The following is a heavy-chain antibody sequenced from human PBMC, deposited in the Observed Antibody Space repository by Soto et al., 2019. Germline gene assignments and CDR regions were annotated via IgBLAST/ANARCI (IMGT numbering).Heavy chain of an antibody. CDR1: GYNFTNYY. D-gene: IGHD6-13*01. CDR2: IYPGDSDT. V-gene: IGHV5-51*01. J-gene: IGHJ3*02. Sequence: PRESLKISCKGSGYNFTNYYIAWVRQMPGKGLEWTGIIYPGDSDTRYSPSFQGQVTISADKSISTAYLQWSSLQASDTAMLYCARGGQQLAAFDIWGQGTMVTVSS. CDR3: ARGGQQLAAFDI.